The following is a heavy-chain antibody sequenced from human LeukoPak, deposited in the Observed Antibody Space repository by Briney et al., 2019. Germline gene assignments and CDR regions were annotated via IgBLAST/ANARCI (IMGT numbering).Heavy chain of an antibody. V-gene: IGHV3-21*01. D-gene: IGHD1-26*01. CDR1: GFTFSSYA. Sequence: GGSLRLSCAASGFTFSSYAMSWVRQAPGKGLEWVSSISSSSSYIYYADSVKGRFTISRDNAKNSLYLQMNSLRAEDTAVYYCPRGSEWDLLGSCDYWGQGTLVTVSS. J-gene: IGHJ4*02. CDR3: PRGSEWDLLGSCDY. CDR2: ISSSSSYI.